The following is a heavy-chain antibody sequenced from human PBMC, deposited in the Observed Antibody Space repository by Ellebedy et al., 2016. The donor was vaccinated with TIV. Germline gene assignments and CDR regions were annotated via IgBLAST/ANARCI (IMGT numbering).Heavy chain of an antibody. J-gene: IGHJ5*02. Sequence: AASVKVSCKASGGTFSSYPISWVRQAPGQGLEWMGRIIPLLGIANYAQRFQGRVTITADKSTSTAYMELSSLRSEDKAVYYCAAGNDGGWFDPWGQGTRVTVSS. D-gene: IGHD1-1*01. CDR1: GGTFSSYP. CDR3: AAGNDGGWFDP. V-gene: IGHV1-69*02. CDR2: IIPLLGIA.